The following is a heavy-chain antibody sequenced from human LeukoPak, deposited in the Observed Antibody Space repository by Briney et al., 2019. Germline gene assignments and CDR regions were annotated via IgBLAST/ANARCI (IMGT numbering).Heavy chain of an antibody. Sequence: GGSLRLSCAASGFTFRRYWMSWVRQAPGKGLEWVANIHPDGEEKYHVDFVDGRFTIFRDNAKNLLYLQMDSLRVEDTAVYYCARGDDFSGDYWGQGTLVTVSS. D-gene: IGHD3/OR15-3a*01. CDR1: GFTFRRYW. CDR2: IHPDGEEK. V-gene: IGHV3-7*04. J-gene: IGHJ4*02. CDR3: ARGDDFSGDY.